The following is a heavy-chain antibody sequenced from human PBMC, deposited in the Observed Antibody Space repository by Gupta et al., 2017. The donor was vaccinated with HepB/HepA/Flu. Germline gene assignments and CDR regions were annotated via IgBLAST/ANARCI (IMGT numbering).Heavy chain of an antibody. CDR3: TTGLQTGLDY. Sequence: EVQLVESGGGLVEPGGSLRLSCAASGFTFTNAWMSWVRQAPGKGLEWVGLVKRKTDGGTIEYSVPVKGRFTISSDDSKHMLFLQMNSLKTEDTAVYYCTTGLQTGLDYWGQGTLVTVSS. D-gene: IGHD1-1*01. CDR2: VKRKTDGGTI. CDR1: GFTFTNAW. V-gene: IGHV3-15*01. J-gene: IGHJ4*02.